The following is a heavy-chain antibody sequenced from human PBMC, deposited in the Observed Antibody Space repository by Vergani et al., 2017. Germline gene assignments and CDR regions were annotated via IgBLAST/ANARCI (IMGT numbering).Heavy chain of an antibody. V-gene: IGHV5-10-1*03. CDR2: MNPGASYT. CDR1: GYSFTSYW. Sequence: EVQLVQSGAEVKKPGESLRISCKGSGYSFTSYWISWVRQMPGKGLEWMGRMNPGASYTNYSPSFQGPVTISADKSISTSYLQWGSLKASDTAMYYCARHTRGGGDWFDPWGQGTLVTVSS. J-gene: IGHJ5*02. CDR3: ARHTRGGGDWFDP. D-gene: IGHD3-10*01.